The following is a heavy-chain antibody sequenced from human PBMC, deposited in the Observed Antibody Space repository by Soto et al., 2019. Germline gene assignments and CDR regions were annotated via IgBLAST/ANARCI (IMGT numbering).Heavy chain of an antibody. J-gene: IGHJ6*02. V-gene: IGHV4-31*03. D-gene: IGHD3-10*01. CDR3: ARTAYGSGSYYNVLNYYYGMDV. CDR1: GGSISSGGYY. Sequence: QVQLQESGPGLVKPSQTLSLTCTVSGGSISSGGYYWSWIRQHPGKGLEWIGYIYYSGSTYYNPSLKRRVTISVATSKNQFSLKLSSVTAADTAVYYCARTAYGSGSYYNVLNYYYGMDVWGQGTTVTVSS. CDR2: IYYSGST.